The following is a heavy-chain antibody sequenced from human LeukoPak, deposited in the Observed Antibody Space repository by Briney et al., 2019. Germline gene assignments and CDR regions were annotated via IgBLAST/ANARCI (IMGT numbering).Heavy chain of an antibody. CDR2: ISSSSSTI. CDR3: ARGPFDSSGYYYTKLFDY. V-gene: IGHV3-48*01. CDR1: GFTSSSYS. Sequence: SWGSLRLSCAASGFTSSSYSMNWVRQAPGKGLEWVSYISSSSSTIYYADSVKGRFTISRDNAKNSLYLQMNSLRAEDTAVYYCARGPFDSSGYYYTKLFDYWGQGTLVTVSS. D-gene: IGHD3-22*01. J-gene: IGHJ4*02.